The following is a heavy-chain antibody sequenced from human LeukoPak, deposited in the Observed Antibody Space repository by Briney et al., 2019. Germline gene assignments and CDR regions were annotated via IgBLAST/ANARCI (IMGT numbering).Heavy chain of an antibody. Sequence: GGSLRLSCAASGFTVSSNYMSWVRQAPGKGLEWVSVIYSGGSTYYADSVKGRFTISTDNSKNALYLQMNSLRAEDTAVYYCARAPPYYDILTGYPDGAFDIWGQGTMVTVSS. CDR1: GFTVSSNY. CDR2: IYSGGST. V-gene: IGHV3-53*01. CDR3: ARAPPYYDILTGYPDGAFDI. J-gene: IGHJ3*02. D-gene: IGHD3-9*01.